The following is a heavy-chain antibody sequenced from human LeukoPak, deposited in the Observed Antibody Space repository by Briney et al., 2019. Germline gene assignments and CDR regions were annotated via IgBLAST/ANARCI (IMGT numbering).Heavy chain of an antibody. CDR1: GGSFSGYY. CDR3: ASRYGSGSYYKDNWFDP. Sequence: PSETLSLTCAVYGGSFSGYYWSWIRQPPGKGLEWIGEINHSGSTNYNPSLKSRVTISVDTSKNQFSLKLSSVTAADTAVYYCASRYGSGSYYKDNWFDPWGQGTLVTVSS. J-gene: IGHJ5*02. CDR2: INHSGST. V-gene: IGHV4-34*01. D-gene: IGHD3-10*01.